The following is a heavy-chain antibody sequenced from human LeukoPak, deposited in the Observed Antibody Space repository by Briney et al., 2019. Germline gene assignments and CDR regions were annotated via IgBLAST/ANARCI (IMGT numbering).Heavy chain of an antibody. Sequence: PGGSLRLSCAASGFIFDDYAMHWVRQASGKGLEWVGRIRSTANGYATAYAASVKGRFTISRDDSKNTAYLQMDSLKTEDTAVYYCTGNYYGSGSYADFDYWGQGTLVTVSS. V-gene: IGHV3-73*01. CDR1: GFIFDDYA. CDR3: TGNYYGSGSYADFDY. J-gene: IGHJ4*02. CDR2: IRSTANGYAT. D-gene: IGHD3-10*01.